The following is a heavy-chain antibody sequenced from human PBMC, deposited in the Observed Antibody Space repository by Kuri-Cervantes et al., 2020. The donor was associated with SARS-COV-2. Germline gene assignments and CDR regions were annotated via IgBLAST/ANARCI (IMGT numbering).Heavy chain of an antibody. J-gene: IGHJ4*02. CDR3: AKDRAGVHDF. D-gene: IGHD2-21*01. CDR2: ISSDGKNK. CDR1: GFTFSTTD. Sequence: GGSLRLSCAASGFTFSTTDMHWVRQAPGKGLEWVTFISSDGKNKKCMASGKGRFTISRDNSQNTLHLQMKSLRDEDTAIYYCAKDRAGVHDFWGQGTLVTVSS. V-gene: IGHV3-30*18.